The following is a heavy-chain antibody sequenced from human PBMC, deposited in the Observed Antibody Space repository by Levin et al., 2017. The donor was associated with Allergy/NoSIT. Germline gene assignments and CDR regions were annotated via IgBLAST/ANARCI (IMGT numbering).Heavy chain of an antibody. CDR1: GGSFSGYY. D-gene: IGHD6-6*01. V-gene: IGHV4-34*01. Sequence: KASETLSLTCTVYGGSFSGYYWSWIRQPPGKGLEWIGEINHSGSTNYNPSLKSRVTISVDTSKNQFSLKLSSVTAADTAVYYCARASIAARHWFDPWGQGTLVTVSS. CDR2: INHSGST. J-gene: IGHJ5*02. CDR3: ARASIAARHWFDP.